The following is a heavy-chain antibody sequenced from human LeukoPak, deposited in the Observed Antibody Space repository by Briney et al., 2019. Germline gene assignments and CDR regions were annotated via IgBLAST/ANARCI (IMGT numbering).Heavy chain of an antibody. CDR1: GTSISSYY. CDR3: ARRDSSSNWFFDL. J-gene: IGHJ2*01. D-gene: IGHD6-13*01. CDR2: VSYSGST. V-gene: IGHV4-59*08. Sequence: PSETLSLTCTVSGTSISSYYWSWIRQPPGKGLESIGYVSYSGSTNYNPSLKSRVTISVDTSKSQFSLKLNSVTAADTAVYFCARRDSSSNWFFDLWGRGTLVTVSS.